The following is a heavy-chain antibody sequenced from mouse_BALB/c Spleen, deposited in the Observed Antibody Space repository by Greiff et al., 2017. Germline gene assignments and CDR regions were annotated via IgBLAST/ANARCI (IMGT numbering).Heavy chain of an antibody. Sequence: DVKLVESGGGLVKPGGSLKLSCAASGFTFSSYAMSWVRQTPEKRLEWVASISSGGSTYYPDSVKGRFTISRDNARNILYLQMSSLRSEDTAMYSCACGLGGGYSYWYFDVWGAGTTVTVSS. CDR1: GFTFSSYA. D-gene: IGHD2-3*01. CDR3: ACGLGGGYSYWYFDV. CDR2: ISSGGST. V-gene: IGHV5-6-5*01. J-gene: IGHJ1*01.